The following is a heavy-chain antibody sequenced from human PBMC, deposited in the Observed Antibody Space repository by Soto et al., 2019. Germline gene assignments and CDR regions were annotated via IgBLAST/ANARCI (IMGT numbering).Heavy chain of an antibody. CDR1: GGSIGSGGYS. Sequence: PSETLSLTCAVSGGSIGSGGYSWSWILHPPGKDLEWIGYIYPAGGTYYNPSLKSRGTISVDTSKHQFSLKRSSVAAAATAVYYCARPTDYGDPCFDCWGQGTLVTVSS. D-gene: IGHD4-17*01. J-gene: IGHJ4*02. V-gene: IGHV4-30-2*02. CDR3: ARPTDYGDPCFDC. CDR2: IYPAGGT.